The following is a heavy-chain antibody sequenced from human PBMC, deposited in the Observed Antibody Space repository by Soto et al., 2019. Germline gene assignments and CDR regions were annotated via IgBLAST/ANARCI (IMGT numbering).Heavy chain of an antibody. V-gene: IGHV3-23*01. CDR2: ISGGGDAA. D-gene: IGHD7-27*01. CDR3: ARKILGSTTRPNYWYFDL. J-gene: IGHJ2*01. CDR1: GFPFINYA. Sequence: EVQVLESGGGLVQPGGSLRPSCPGPGFPFINYARNWARRAPGRGLGWVSSISGGGDAAFFQDSVRGRFTISRDNSKNTVTLQMNSLGVDDTAVYYCARKILGSTTRPNYWYFDLWGRGTLVTVSS.